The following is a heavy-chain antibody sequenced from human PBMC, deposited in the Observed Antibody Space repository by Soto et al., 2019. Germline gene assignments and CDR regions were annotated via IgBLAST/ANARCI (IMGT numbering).Heavy chain of an antibody. V-gene: IGHV1-69*02. Sequence: SVKVSCKASGGTFSSYTISWVRQAPGQGLEWMGRIIPILGIANYADSVKGRFTISRDNAKNSLYLQMNSLRAEDTAVYYCARYDFWSGYYTDYWGQGTLVTVSS. CDR2: IIPILGIA. CDR3: ARYDFWSGYYTDY. J-gene: IGHJ4*02. CDR1: GGTFSSYT. D-gene: IGHD3-3*01.